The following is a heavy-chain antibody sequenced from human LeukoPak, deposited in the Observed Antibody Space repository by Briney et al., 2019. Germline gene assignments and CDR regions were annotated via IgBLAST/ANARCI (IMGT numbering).Heavy chain of an antibody. Sequence: GGSLRLSCAASEFTFSSYVMSWVRQATGKGLEWVSAIGTAGDTYYPGSVKGRFTISRENAKNSLYLQMNSLRAGDTAVYYCARGRLSSSWAGDAFDIWGQGTMVTVSS. CDR1: EFTFSSYV. J-gene: IGHJ3*02. CDR3: ARGRLSSSWAGDAFDI. V-gene: IGHV3-13*04. CDR2: IGTAGDT. D-gene: IGHD6-13*01.